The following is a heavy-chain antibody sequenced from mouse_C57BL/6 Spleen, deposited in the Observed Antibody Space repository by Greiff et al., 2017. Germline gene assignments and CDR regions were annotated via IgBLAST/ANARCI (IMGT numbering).Heavy chain of an antibody. Sequence: QVQLQQSGPELVKPGASVKISCKASGYAFSSSWMNWVKQRPGKGLEWIGRIYPGDGDTNYNGKFKGKATLTADKSSSTAYMQLSSLTSEDSAVYFCARTPLLPGSLMDYWGQGTSVTVSS. CDR3: ARTPLLPGSLMDY. V-gene: IGHV1-82*01. CDR2: IYPGDGDT. CDR1: GYAFSSSW. J-gene: IGHJ4*01. D-gene: IGHD4-1*01.